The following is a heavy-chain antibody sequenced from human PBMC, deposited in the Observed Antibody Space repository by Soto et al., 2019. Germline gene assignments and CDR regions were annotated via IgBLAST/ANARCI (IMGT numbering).Heavy chain of an antibody. CDR2: INNDGSTT. CDR3: ARGIYLKYGLDV. CDR1: EFTFNNYW. V-gene: IGHV3-74*01. Sequence: EVQLVESGGGLVQPGGSLRLSCAASEFTFNNYWMHWVRQVPGKGLEWVSRINNDGSTTNYADSVMGRFTISRDNAYNTVYLQMNSLRAEDTAVYYCARGIYLKYGLDVWGQGATVTVSS. J-gene: IGHJ6*02. D-gene: IGHD3-16*02.